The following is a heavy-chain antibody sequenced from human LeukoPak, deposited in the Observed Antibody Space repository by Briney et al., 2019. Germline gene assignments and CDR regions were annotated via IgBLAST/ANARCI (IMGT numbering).Heavy chain of an antibody. J-gene: IGHJ4*02. CDR2: INHSGST. Sequence: SETLSLTCAVYGGSFSGYYWSWIRQPPGKGLEWIGEINHSGSTNYNPSLKSRVTISVDTSKNQFSLKLSSVTAADTAVYYCARGLEAAAGIHFDYWGQGTLVTVSS. D-gene: IGHD6-13*01. CDR3: ARGLEAAAGIHFDY. CDR1: GGSFSGYY. V-gene: IGHV4-34*01.